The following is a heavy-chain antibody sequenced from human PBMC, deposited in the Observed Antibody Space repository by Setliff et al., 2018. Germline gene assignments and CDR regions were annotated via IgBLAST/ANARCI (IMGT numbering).Heavy chain of an antibody. Sequence: PGGSLRLSCGASGFTFSYYWMSWVRLAPGRGLEWVSGISPSGDVTLYADSVKGRFTIFRDNSKNTLSLQMSGLRAEDTAIYYCAKRGSKDILHGFDIWGQGTMVTVSS. J-gene: IGHJ3*02. CDR1: GFTFSYYW. V-gene: IGHV3-23*01. CDR3: AKRGSKDILHGFDI. CDR2: ISPSGDVT.